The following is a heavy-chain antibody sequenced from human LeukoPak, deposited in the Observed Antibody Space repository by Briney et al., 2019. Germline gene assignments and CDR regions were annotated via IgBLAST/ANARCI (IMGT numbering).Heavy chain of an antibody. Sequence: SVTVSCKASGGTFSSYAISWVRQAPGQGLEWMGGIIPIFGTANYAQKFQGRVTITTDESTSTAYMELSSLRSEDTAVYYCARDQGCSSTSCYTEYNWFDPWGQGTLVTVSS. J-gene: IGHJ5*02. D-gene: IGHD2-2*02. V-gene: IGHV1-69*05. CDR1: GGTFSSYA. CDR3: ARDQGCSSTSCYTEYNWFDP. CDR2: IIPIFGTA.